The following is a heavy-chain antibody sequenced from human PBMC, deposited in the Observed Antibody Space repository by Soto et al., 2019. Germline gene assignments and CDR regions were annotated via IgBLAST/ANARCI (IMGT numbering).Heavy chain of an antibody. CDR2: IYYSGSP. Sequence: QVQLQESGPGLVKPSQTLSLTCTVSGGSISSGGYYWIWIRQHPGKGLEWIGYIYYSGSPYYTPSLKRRVAISVGTSKNQFPLKLSSVTAADTAVYYGAEGGGYGDYGFFDHWGRRTLIPVSS. V-gene: IGHV4-31*03. D-gene: IGHD4-17*01. CDR3: AEGGGYGDYGFFDH. J-gene: IGHJ2*01. CDR1: GGSISSGGYY.